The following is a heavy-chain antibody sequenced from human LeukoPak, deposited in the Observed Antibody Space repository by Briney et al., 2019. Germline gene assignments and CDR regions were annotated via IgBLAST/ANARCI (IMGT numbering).Heavy chain of an antibody. CDR2: INHSGST. CDR1: GGSFSGYY. V-gene: IGHV4-34*01. Sequence: SETLSLTCAVYGGSFSGYYWSWIRQPPGKGLEWIGEINHSGSTNYNPSLKSRVTISVDTSKNQFSLKLSSVTAADTAVYYCARGRGYCSSTSCLYYYYYCMDVWGKGTTVTVSS. D-gene: IGHD2-2*01. J-gene: IGHJ6*03. CDR3: ARGRGYCSSTSCLYYYYYCMDV.